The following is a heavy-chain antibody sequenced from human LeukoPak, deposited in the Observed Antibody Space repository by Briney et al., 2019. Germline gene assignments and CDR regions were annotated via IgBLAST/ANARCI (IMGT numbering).Heavy chain of an antibody. V-gene: IGHV3-48*03. Sequence: GGSMTFSCAASGFTFSSYEMNWVRQAAGKGLEWVSYISSSGSTIYYADSVKGRFTISRDNAKNSLYLQMNSLRAEDTSVHYCAELGITMIGGVWGKGTTVTISS. J-gene: IGHJ6*04. D-gene: IGHD3-10*02. CDR3: AELGITMIGGV. CDR2: ISSSGSTI. CDR1: GFTFSSYE.